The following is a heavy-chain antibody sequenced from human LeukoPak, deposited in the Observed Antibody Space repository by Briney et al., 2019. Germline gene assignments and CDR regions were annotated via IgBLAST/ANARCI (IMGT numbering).Heavy chain of an antibody. J-gene: IGHJ1*01. D-gene: IGHD6-19*01. CDR2: IKSDGSST. CDR1: GFTFSSYW. CDR3: ARGIEVAGTGYFQH. V-gene: IGHV3-74*01. Sequence: PGGSLRLSCAASGFTFSSYWMHWVRQALGKGLVWVSRIKSDGSSTTYADSVKGRFTISRDNAKNTVYLQMNSLRAEDTAVYYCARGIEVAGTGYFQHWGQGTLVTVSS.